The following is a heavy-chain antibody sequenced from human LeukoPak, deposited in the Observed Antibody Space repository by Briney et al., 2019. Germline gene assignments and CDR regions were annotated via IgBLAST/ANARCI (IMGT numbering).Heavy chain of an antibody. CDR1: GFTFNSYA. V-gene: IGHV3-23*01. J-gene: IGHJ4*01. Sequence: GSLRPSRAASGFTFNSYAMGRVRQAPGKGLEGVSAISGSGGSTYYADSVKGRFTISRDNSKNTLYLQMNTLRAEDSALYCCAKGIYSSGWSYFDYWGHGTLVTVSS. CDR3: AKGIYSSGWSYFDY. D-gene: IGHD6-19*01. CDR2: ISGSGGST.